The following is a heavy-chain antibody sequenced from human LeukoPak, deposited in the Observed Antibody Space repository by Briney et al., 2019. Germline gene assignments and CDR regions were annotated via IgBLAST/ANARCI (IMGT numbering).Heavy chain of an antibody. D-gene: IGHD3-3*01. CDR2: INHNGKT. J-gene: IGHJ4*02. Sequence: SETLSFTCAVYGGSFSGHYWNWIRQSPGKGLEWIGEINHNGKTNYNPSPKSRVTMTSDTSKNQFSLNLTSVTAADTAIYYCARGRGYSNSEDFLGPLRYWGQGSLVTVSS. CDR1: GGSFSGHY. V-gene: IGHV4-34*01. CDR3: ARGRGYSNSEDFLGPLRY.